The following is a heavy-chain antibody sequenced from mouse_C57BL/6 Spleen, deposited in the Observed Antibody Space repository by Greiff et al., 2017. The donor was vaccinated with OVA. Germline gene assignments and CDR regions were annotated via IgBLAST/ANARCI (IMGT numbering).Heavy chain of an antibody. Sequence: EVQLVESGGGLVKPGGSLKLSCAASGFTFSSYAMSWVRQTPEKRLEWVATISDGGSYTYYPDNVKGRFTISRDNAKNNLYLQMSHLKSEDTAMYYCARRGGHFDYWGQGTTLTVSS. J-gene: IGHJ2*01. CDR2: ISDGGSYT. CDR1: GFTFSSYA. CDR3: ARRGGHFDY. V-gene: IGHV5-4*03. D-gene: IGHD1-1*02.